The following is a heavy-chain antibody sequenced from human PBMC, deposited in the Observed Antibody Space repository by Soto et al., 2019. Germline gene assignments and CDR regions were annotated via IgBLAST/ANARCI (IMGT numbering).Heavy chain of an antibody. CDR2: IIPIFGTA. D-gene: IGHD4-17*01. CDR3: ARVYGDYGAFDY. J-gene: IGHJ4*02. V-gene: IGHV1-69*05. Sequence: SVKVSCKASGGTFSSYAITWVRQAPGQGLEWMGGIIPIFGTANYAQKFQGRVTMTTDTSTSTAYMELRSLRSDDTAVYYCARVYGDYGAFDYWGQGTLVTVSS. CDR1: GGTFSSYA.